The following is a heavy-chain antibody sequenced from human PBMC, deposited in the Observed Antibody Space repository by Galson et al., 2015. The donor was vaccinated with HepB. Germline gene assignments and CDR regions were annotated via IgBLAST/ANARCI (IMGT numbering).Heavy chain of an antibody. CDR1: GFTVSSYY. D-gene: IGHD6-25*01. V-gene: IGHV3-66*01. Sequence: SLRLSCAASGFTVSSYYMRWVRQAPGKGLECVSGIYSGGSTYYTDSVKGRFTISRDNSKNTLYLQMNSLRAEDTAVYYCARDSPPRLWGQGTLVTVSS. CDR3: ARDSPPRL. CDR2: IYSGGST. J-gene: IGHJ4*02.